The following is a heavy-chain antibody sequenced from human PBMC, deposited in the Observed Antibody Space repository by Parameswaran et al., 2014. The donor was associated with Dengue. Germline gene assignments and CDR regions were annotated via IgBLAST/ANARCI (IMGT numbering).Heavy chain of an antibody. Sequence: GSLRLSCAASGFTFSSYAMSWVRQAPGKGLEWVSAISGSGGSTYYADSVKGRFTISRDNSKNTLYLQMNSLRAEDTAVYYCANVFGVVIIGYYYGMDVWGQGTTVTVSS. CDR2: ISGSGGST. CDR1: GFTFSSYA. CDR3: ANVFGVVIIGYYYGMDV. J-gene: IGHJ6*02. V-gene: IGHV3-23*01. D-gene: IGHD3-3*01.